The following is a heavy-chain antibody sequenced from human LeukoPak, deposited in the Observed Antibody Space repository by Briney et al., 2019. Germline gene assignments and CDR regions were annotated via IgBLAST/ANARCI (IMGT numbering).Heavy chain of an antibody. CDR1: GFTVSSNY. D-gene: IGHD3-16*02. CDR3: ARADYDYVWGSYRPRPFDY. V-gene: IGHV3-53*01. CDR2: IYSGGST. Sequence: GGSLRLSCAASGFTVSSNYMSWVRQAPGKGLEWVSVIYSGGSTYYADSVKGRFTISRDNSKNTLYPQMNSLRTEDTAVYYCARADYDYVWGSYRPRPFDYWGQGTLVTVSS. J-gene: IGHJ4*02.